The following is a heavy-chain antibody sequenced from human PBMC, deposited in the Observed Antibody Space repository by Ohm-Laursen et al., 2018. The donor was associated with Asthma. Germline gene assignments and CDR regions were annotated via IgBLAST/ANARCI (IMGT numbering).Heavy chain of an antibody. V-gene: IGHV2-26*01. CDR2: IFSNDEK. CDR3: ARIQAGSSGYYHRWFDP. CDR1: GFSLSNARMG. J-gene: IGHJ5*02. D-gene: IGHD3-22*01. Sequence: ATQTLTLTYTVSGFSLSNARMGVSWIRQPPGKALEWLAHIFSNDEKSYSTSLKSRLTISKDTSKSQVVLTMTNMDPVGTATYYCARIQAGSSGYYHRWFDPWGQGTLVTVSS.